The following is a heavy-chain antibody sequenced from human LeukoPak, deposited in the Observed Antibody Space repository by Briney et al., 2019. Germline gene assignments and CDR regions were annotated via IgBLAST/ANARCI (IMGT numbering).Heavy chain of an antibody. V-gene: IGHV3-23*01. J-gene: IGHJ4*02. Sequence: GGSLRLSCAASGFTFSSYAMSWVRQAPGKGLGWVSAISGSGGSTYYADSVKGRFTISRDNSKNTLYLQMNSLRAEDTAVYYCATSPYYYDSSGPFDYWGQGTLVTVSS. CDR1: GFTFSSYA. CDR3: ATSPYYYDSSGPFDY. CDR2: ISGSGGST. D-gene: IGHD3-22*01.